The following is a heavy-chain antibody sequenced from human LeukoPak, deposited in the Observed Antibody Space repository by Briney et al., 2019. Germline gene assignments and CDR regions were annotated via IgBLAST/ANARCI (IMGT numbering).Heavy chain of an antibody. CDR3: ARDRIPSGARDYDISTGYLIFDY. V-gene: IGHV1-69*05. CDR2: ITPIFGTA. D-gene: IGHD3-9*01. J-gene: IGHJ4*02. CDR1: GGTFSSYA. Sequence: SVKVSCKASGGTFSSYAISWVRQAPGQGLEWMGGITPIFGTANYAQKFQGRVTITTDESTSTAYMELSSLRSEDTAVYYCARDRIPSGARDYDISTGYLIFDYWGQGTLVTVSS.